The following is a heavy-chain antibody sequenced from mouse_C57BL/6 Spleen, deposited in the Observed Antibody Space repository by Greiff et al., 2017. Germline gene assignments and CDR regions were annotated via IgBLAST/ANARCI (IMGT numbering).Heavy chain of an antibody. CDR3: TGESDNFDY. Sequence: QVQLQQPGAELVKPGASVQLSCKASGYTFTSYWMHWVKQRPGQGLEWIGMIHPNSGSTNYNEKFKSKATLTVDKSSSTAYMQLSSLTAEDSAVYCCTGESDNFDYWGQGTTLTVSS. J-gene: IGHJ2*01. CDR1: GYTFTSYW. D-gene: IGHD3-3*01. CDR2: IHPNSGST. V-gene: IGHV1-64*01.